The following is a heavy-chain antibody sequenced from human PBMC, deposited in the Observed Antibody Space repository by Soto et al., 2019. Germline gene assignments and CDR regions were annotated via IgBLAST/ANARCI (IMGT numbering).Heavy chain of an antibody. CDR2: IIPIFGTA. CDR1: GGTFSSYA. V-gene: IGHV1-69*01. Sequence: QVQLVQSGADVKKPGSSVKVSCKASGGTFSSYAISWVRQAPGQGLEWMGGIIPIFGTANYAQKFQGRVTITADESTSTAYMELSSLRSEDTAVYYCARDLLVYSYGSYYYYYYGMDVWGQGTTVTVSS. J-gene: IGHJ6*02. CDR3: ARDLLVYSYGSYYYYYYGMDV. D-gene: IGHD5-18*01.